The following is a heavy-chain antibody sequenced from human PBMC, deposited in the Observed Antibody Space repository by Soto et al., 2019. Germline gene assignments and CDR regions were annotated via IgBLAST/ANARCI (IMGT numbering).Heavy chain of an antibody. CDR1: GGSISSSSYY. CDR2: IYYSGST. V-gene: IGHV4-39*01. CDR3: ARCRLDYYYYSGMDV. J-gene: IGHJ6*02. Sequence: SETLSLTCPVSGGSISSSSYYWGWIRQPPGKGLEWIGSIYYSGSTYYNPSLKSRVTISVDTSKNQFSLKLSSVTAADTAVYYCARCRLDYYYYSGMDVWGQGTTVTVSS.